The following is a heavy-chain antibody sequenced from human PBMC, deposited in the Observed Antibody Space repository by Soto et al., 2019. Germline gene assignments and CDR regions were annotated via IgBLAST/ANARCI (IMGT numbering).Heavy chain of an antibody. CDR2: ISGSGGST. CDR1: GFTFSSYA. V-gene: IGHV3-23*01. Sequence: EVQLLESGGGLVQPGGSLRLSCAASGFTFSSYAMSWVRQAPGKGLEWVSAISGSGGSTYYADSVKGRFTISRDNSKNTLYLQMNSLRAADTAVYYCAKAGRYCSGGSCYYFDYWGQGTLVTVSS. D-gene: IGHD2-15*01. CDR3: AKAGRYCSGGSCYYFDY. J-gene: IGHJ4*02.